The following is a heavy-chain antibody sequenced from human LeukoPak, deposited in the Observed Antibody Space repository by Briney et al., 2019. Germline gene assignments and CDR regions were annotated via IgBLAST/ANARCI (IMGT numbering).Heavy chain of an antibody. D-gene: IGHD5-18*01. V-gene: IGHV3-30*18. CDR2: ISYDGSNK. Sequence: GRSLRLSCAASGYTFSIYGMQWVRQAPGKGLEWVAVISYDGSNKYYADSVKGPFTISRDDSKDTLYLQMNSLRAEDTAVYYCAKDSGAVRGYSYDSPGYFDYWGQGTLVTVSS. CDR1: GYTFSIYG. J-gene: IGHJ4*02. CDR3: AKDSGAVRGYSYDSPGYFDY.